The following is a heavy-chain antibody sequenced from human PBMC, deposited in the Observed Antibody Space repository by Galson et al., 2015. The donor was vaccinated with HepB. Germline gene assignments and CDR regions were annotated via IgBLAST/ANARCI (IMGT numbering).Heavy chain of an antibody. CDR3: AKKGLTGTTRAWLDP. Sequence: SLRLSCAASGFTFSSYGMHWVRQAPGKGLEWVAILSYDGNTEYYADSVKGRFTISRDDSKNTPFLQMNSLRAEDTAVYYCAKKGLTGTTRAWLDPWGQGTLVTVSS. J-gene: IGHJ5*02. CDR1: GFTFSSYG. D-gene: IGHD1-20*01. CDR2: LSYDGNTE. V-gene: IGHV3-30*18.